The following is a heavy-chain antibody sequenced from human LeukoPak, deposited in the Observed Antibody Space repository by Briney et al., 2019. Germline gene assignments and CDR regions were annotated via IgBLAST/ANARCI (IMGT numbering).Heavy chain of an antibody. CDR3: GRGFALVPAGIPDY. CDR2: ISTDGSST. D-gene: IGHD2-2*01. Sequence: PGGSLRLSCAASGFTFSIYWMHWVRQAPGEGLVWVSRISTDGSSTTYADSVKGRFTISRDNAKNTLYLQMNSLRAEDTAIYYCGRGFALVPAGIPDYWGQGILVTVSS. J-gene: IGHJ4*02. CDR1: GFTFSIYW. V-gene: IGHV3-74*01.